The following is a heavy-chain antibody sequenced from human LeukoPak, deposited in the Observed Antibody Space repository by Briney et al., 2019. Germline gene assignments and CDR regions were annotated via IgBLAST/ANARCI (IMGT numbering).Heavy chain of an antibody. CDR1: GFTFSSYS. D-gene: IGHD1-26*01. CDR3: ARDRSLDY. CDR2: IYSGGST. Sequence: PGGSLRLSCAASGFTFSSYSMNWVRQAPGKGLEWVSVIYSGGSTYYADSVKGRFTISRDNSKNALYLQMNSLRAEDTAVYYCARDRSLDYWGQGTLVTVSS. J-gene: IGHJ4*02. V-gene: IGHV3-53*01.